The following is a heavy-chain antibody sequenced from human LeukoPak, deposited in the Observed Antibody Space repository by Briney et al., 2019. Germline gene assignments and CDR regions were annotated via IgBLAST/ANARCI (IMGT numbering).Heavy chain of an antibody. CDR2: INHNSGGT. CDR3: ARDLSSTYDFWSGYYTGEVDY. D-gene: IGHD3-3*01. J-gene: IGHJ4*02. V-gene: IGHV1-2*06. CDR1: GYTFTGYY. Sequence: ASVKVSCKASGYTFTGYYMHWVRQAPGQGLEWMGRINHNSGGTNYAQKFQGRVTMTRDTSISTAYMELSRLRSDDTAVYYCARDLSSTYDFWSGYYTGEVDYWGQGTLVTVSP.